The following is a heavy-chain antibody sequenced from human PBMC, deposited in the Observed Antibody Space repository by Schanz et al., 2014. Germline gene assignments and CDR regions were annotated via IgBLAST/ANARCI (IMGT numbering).Heavy chain of an antibody. J-gene: IGHJ4*02. CDR2: IYHSGNT. V-gene: IGHV4-4*02. D-gene: IGHD3-10*01. CDR1: GASISSSNW. CDR3: ALREKPYGPFAS. Sequence: QVQLQESGPGLVKPSGTLSLTCAVSGASISSSNWWSWVRQPPGKGLEWIGEIYHSGNTNYNPSLKSRVTISVDRSKNQFSLRLDSVTAADTAVYYCALREKPYGPFASWGQGALVTVSS.